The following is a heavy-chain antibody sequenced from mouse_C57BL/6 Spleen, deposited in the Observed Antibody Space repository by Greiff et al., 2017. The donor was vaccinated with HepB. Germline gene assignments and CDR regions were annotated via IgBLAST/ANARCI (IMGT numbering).Heavy chain of an antibody. CDR3: VRISLYGYDWYFDV. D-gene: IGHD2-2*01. CDR2: IRSKSNNYAT. J-gene: IGHJ1*03. V-gene: IGHV10-1*01. Sequence: EVQGVESGGGLVQPKGSLKLSCAASGFSFNTYAMNWVRQAPGKGLEWVARIRSKSNNYATYYADSVKDRFTISRDDSESMLYLQMNNLKTEDTAMYYCVRISLYGYDWYFDVWGTGTTVTVSS. CDR1: GFSFNTYA.